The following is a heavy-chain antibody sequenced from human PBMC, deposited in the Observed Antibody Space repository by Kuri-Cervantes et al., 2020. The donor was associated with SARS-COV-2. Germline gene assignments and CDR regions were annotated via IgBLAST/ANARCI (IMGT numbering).Heavy chain of an antibody. CDR3: ARRPSYDGTGVYYYYMDV. D-gene: IGHD1-7*01. J-gene: IGHJ6*03. Sequence: SQTLSLTCAVYGGSFSGYYWSWIRQPPGKGLEWIGEINHSGSTNYNPSLKSRVTMAVDMSKNQFSLRLISVTAADTAVYYCARRPSYDGTGVYYYYMDVWGKGTTVTVSS. CDR2: INHSGST. V-gene: IGHV4-34*01. CDR1: GGSFSGYY.